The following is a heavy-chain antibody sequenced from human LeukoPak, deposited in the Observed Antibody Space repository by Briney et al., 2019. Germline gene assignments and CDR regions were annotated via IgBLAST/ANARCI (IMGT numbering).Heavy chain of an antibody. J-gene: IGHJ3*02. CDR1: GFTFSDYY. CDR2: ISSSSSYT. V-gene: IGHV3-11*03. Sequence: PGGSLRLSCAASGFTFSDYYMSWIRQAPGKGLEWVSYISSSSSYTNYADSVKGRFTISRDNAKTALYLQMNSLRVDDTAVYFCAKRDPRPFAFDIWGQGTMVTVSS. CDR3: AKRDPRPFAFDI.